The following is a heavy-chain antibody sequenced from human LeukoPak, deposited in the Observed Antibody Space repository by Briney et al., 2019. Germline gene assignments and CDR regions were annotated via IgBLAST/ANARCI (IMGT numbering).Heavy chain of an antibody. D-gene: IGHD3-22*01. V-gene: IGHV1-69*13. CDR1: GGTFSSYA. J-gene: IGHJ4*02. CDR3: ARGPLADYYDSSGYTYYFDY. CDR2: IIPIFGTA. Sequence: GASVKVSCKASGGTFSSYAISWVRQAPGQGLEWMGGIIPIFGTANYAQKFQGRVTITADESTSTAYMELSSLRSEDTAVYYCARGPLADYYDSSGYTYYFDYWGQGTLVTVSS.